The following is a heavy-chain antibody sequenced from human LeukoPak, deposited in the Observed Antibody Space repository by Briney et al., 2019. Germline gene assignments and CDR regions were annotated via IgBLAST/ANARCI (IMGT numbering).Heavy chain of an antibody. D-gene: IGHD2-21*01. CDR2: ISSSSSYI. V-gene: IGHV3-21*01. Sequence: GGSLRLSCAASGFTFSSYSMNWVRQAPGKGLEWVSSISSSSSYIYYADSVKGRFTISRDNAKTSLYLQMNSLRAEDTAVYYCARDLTFPPDAFDIWGQGTMVTVSS. CDR1: GFTFSSYS. CDR3: ARDLTFPPDAFDI. J-gene: IGHJ3*02.